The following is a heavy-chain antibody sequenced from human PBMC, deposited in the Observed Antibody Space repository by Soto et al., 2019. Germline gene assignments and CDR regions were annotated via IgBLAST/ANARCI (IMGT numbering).Heavy chain of an antibody. D-gene: IGHD6-13*01. CDR3: ARTSFGDIIAAAAKKFDY. V-gene: IGHV3-7*01. CDR2: IKQDGSEK. Sequence: GGSLRLSCAASGFTFSSYWMSWVRQAPGKGLEWVANIKQDGSEKYYVDSVKGRFTISRDNAKNSLYLQMNSLRAEDTAVYYCARTSFGDIIAAAAKKFDYWGQGTLVTVSS. J-gene: IGHJ4*02. CDR1: GFTFSSYW.